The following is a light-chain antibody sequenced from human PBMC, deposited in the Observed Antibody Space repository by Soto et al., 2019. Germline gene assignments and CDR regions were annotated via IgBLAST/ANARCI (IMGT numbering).Light chain of an antibody. Sequence: EIVMTQSPATLSVSPGERATLSCRASQSVSSNLAWYQQKPGQPPRLLIYGASTRATGIPARFSGSGSGTEFTLTISSLQSEDFAVYYCQQYNDWPPTFGQGTKVEIK. J-gene: IGKJ1*01. CDR3: QQYNDWPPT. CDR1: QSVSSN. V-gene: IGKV3-15*01. CDR2: GAS.